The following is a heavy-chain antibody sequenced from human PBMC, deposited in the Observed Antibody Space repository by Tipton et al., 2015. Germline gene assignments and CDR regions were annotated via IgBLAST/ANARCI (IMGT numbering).Heavy chain of an antibody. CDR1: GFTVSSNY. Sequence: VQLVQSGGGLIQPGGSLRLSCAASGFTVSSNYMSWVRQAPGKGLVWVSRIDSDGSSTSYADSVKGRFTISRDNSKNTLYLQMNSLRAEDTAVYYCARGGVYCSRTSCQYNWLDPWGQGTLVTVSS. V-gene: IGHV3-53*01. CDR3: ARGGVYCSRTSCQYNWLDP. CDR2: IDSDGSST. D-gene: IGHD2-2*01. J-gene: IGHJ5*02.